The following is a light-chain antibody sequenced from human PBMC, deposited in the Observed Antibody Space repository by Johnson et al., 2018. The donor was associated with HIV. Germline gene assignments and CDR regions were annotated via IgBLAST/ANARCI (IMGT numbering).Light chain of an antibody. V-gene: IGLV1-47*01. CDR3: AAWDDSLICRYG. CDR1: SSNIGNNY. J-gene: IGLJ1*01. Sequence: QSVLTQSPSVSAAPGQKVTISCSGSSSNIGNNYVSWYQHLPGTAPKLLIYRNNQRPSGVPDRFSGSKSLTSASLAISGLQAADEADYYCAAWDDSLICRYGFGSGTKVAVL. CDR2: RNN.